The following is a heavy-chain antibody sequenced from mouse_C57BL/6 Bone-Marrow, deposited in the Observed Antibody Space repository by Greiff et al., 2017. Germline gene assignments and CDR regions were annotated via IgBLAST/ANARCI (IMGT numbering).Heavy chain of an antibody. V-gene: IGHV1-64*01. Sequence: VQLQQPGAELVKPGASVKLSCKASGYTFTSYWMHWVKQRPGQGLEWIGMIHPNSGSTNYNAKFKGKATLTVDKSSSTAYMQLSSLTSEYSAVYYCARGGYGSSYPHYWYFDVWGTGTTVTVSS. CDR3: ARGGYGSSYPHYWYFDV. CDR1: GYTFTSYW. D-gene: IGHD1-1*01. J-gene: IGHJ1*03. CDR2: IHPNSGST.